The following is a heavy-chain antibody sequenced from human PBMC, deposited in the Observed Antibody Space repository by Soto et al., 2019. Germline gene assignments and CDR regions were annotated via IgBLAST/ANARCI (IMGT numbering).Heavy chain of an antibody. J-gene: IGHJ4*02. CDR1: GFTFSNYA. D-gene: IGHD3-22*01. CDR3: ARELGSGYLDY. V-gene: IGHV3-30-3*01. Sequence: QVQLVESGGGVVQPGRSLRLSCAASGFTFSNYAMHCVRQAPGKGLEWVAVLSYDGSNKYYADSVKGRFTISRDNSKNTLYLQMNSLRAEDTAVYYCARELGSGYLDYWGQGTLVTVSS. CDR2: LSYDGSNK.